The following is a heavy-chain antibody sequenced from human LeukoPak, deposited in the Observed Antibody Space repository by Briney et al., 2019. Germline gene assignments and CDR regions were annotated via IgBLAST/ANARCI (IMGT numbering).Heavy chain of an antibody. CDR1: GYTFTSNY. CDR2: ISPSGGST. J-gene: IGHJ5*02. CDR3: ARDNSVLDEAWWFNP. Sequence: GASVKVSCKAFGYTFTSNYMHWVRQAPGQRPEWRGVISPSGGSTTYAQKFQGRVTLTREMSTSTDYLELSSLRSEDTAVYSCARDNSVLDEAWWFNPWGQGTLVTVSS. D-gene: IGHD4/OR15-4a*01. V-gene: IGHV1-46*01.